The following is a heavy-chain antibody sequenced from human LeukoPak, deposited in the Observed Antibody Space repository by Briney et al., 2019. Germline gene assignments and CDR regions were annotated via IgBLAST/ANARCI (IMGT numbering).Heavy chain of an antibody. CDR1: GYTFTNHY. J-gene: IGHJ4*02. Sequence: ASVKVSCKASGYTFTNHYMHWVRQAPGQGLEWLGLISPSGDKTWNAQKFQGRVTMTRDMSTSTDYLELSSLRSEDTAVYYCARGDYYDSSGYPNEFDYWGQGTLVTVSS. CDR2: ISPSGDKT. D-gene: IGHD3-22*01. CDR3: ARGDYYDSSGYPNEFDY. V-gene: IGHV1-46*01.